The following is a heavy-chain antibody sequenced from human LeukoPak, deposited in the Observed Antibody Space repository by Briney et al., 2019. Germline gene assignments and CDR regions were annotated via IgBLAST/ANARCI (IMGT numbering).Heavy chain of an antibody. CDR2: ISTSGART. D-gene: IGHD6-19*01. V-gene: IGHV3-23*01. CDR3: ARDGKAVAVAFDI. J-gene: IGHJ3*02. Sequence: GGSLRLSCAASGFTFNTYAMSWVRQAPGKGLEWVSLISTSGARTYYADSVKGRFTTSRDNSKNTLYLQMNSLRAEDTAVYYCARDGKAVAVAFDIWGQGTMVTVSS. CDR1: GFTFNTYA.